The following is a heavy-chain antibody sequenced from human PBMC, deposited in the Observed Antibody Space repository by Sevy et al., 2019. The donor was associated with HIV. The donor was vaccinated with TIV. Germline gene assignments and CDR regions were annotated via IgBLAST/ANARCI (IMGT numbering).Heavy chain of an antibody. Sequence: SETLSLTCSGSGGSISGSFYWSWVRQSAGKGLEWIGRIYTSGSTNYNPSLKSRVTMSVDTSKNQFSLSLTSVTAADTAVYYCARAPYYYDSSGYLSALVDVWGQGTTVTVSS. CDR3: ARAPYYYDSSGYLSALVDV. CDR1: GGSISGSFY. D-gene: IGHD3-22*01. J-gene: IGHJ6*02. V-gene: IGHV4-4*07. CDR2: IYTSGST.